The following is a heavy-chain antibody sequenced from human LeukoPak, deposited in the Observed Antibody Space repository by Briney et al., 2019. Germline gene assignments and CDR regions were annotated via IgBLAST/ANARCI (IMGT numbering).Heavy chain of an antibody. CDR2: MSHSGYP. CDR3: ARPRLLYGSGPILV. V-gene: IGHV4-34*01. J-gene: IGHJ4*02. D-gene: IGHD3-10*01. Sequence: SETLSLTCAVSGGSFSGYSWNWIRQPPGKGMEWIGEMSHSGYPNYNPSLKSRVAISVDTSKNQFSLNLTSVTAADTAVYYCARPRLLYGSGPILVWGQGNLVTVSS. CDR1: GGSFSGYS.